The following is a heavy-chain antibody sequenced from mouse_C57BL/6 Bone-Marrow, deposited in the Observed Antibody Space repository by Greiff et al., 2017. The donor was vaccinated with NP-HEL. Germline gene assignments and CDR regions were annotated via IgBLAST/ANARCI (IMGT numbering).Heavy chain of an antibody. D-gene: IGHD1-1*01. CDR3: TRHYGSVYYFDY. J-gene: IGHJ2*01. CDR2: IDPETGGT. Sequence: QVQLQQSGAELARPGASVKLSCKASGYTFTDYEMHWVKQTPVHGLEWIGAIDPETGGTAYNQKFKGKAILTADKSSSTAYMELRSLTSEDSAVYYCTRHYGSVYYFDYWGQGTTLTVSS. V-gene: IGHV1-15*01. CDR1: GYTFTDYE.